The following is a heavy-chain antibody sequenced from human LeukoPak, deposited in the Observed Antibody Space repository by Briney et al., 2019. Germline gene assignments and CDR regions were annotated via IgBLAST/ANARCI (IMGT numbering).Heavy chain of an antibody. CDR2: IYTSGST. D-gene: IGHD2-15*01. CDR1: GGSISSGSYY. V-gene: IGHV4-61*02. CDR3: GRWPVSCSGGSCYSRYYYAMDV. Sequence: SETLSLTCTVSGGSISSGSYYWSWIRQRAGKGLEWIGRIYTSGSTNYNPSLKSRVTISVDTSKNQFSLKLSSVTAADTAVYYCGRWPVSCSGGSCYSRYYYAMDVWGQGTTVTVSS. J-gene: IGHJ6*02.